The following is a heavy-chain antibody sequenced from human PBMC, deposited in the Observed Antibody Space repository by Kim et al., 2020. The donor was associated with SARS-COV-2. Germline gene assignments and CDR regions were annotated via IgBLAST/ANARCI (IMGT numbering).Heavy chain of an antibody. D-gene: IGHD5-12*01. CDR3: ARWPYYFDY. J-gene: IGHJ4*02. Sequence: SETLSLTCTVSGGSISSYYWSWIRQPPGKGLEWIGYIYYSGSTNYNPSLKSRVTISVDTSKNQFSLKLSSVTAADTAVYYCARWPYYFDYWGQGTLVTVS. V-gene: IGHV4-59*01. CDR2: IYYSGST. CDR1: GGSISSYY.